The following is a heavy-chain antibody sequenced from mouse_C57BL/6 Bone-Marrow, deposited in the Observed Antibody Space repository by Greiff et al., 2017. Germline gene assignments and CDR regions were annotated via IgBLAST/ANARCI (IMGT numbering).Heavy chain of an antibody. CDR3: AREGITTVVGNFDY. CDR2: IDPSDSYT. J-gene: IGHJ2*01. D-gene: IGHD1-1*01. Sequence: VQLQQPGAELVKPGASVKLSCKASGYTFTSYWMQWVKQRPGQGLEWIGVIDPSDSYTNYNQKFKGKATLTVDTSSSTAYMQLSSLTSEDSAVYYCAREGITTVVGNFDYWGQGTTLTVSS. CDR1: GYTFTSYW. V-gene: IGHV1-50*01.